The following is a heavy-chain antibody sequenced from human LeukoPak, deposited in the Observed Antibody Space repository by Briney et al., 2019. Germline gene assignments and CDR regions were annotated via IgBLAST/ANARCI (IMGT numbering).Heavy chain of an antibody. V-gene: IGHV4-31*03. CDR3: ARAPGIAAAGTAQYGLDV. J-gene: IGHJ6*02. Sequence: PSETLSLTCTVSGGSISSGGYYWSWIRQHPGKGLEWIGYIYYSGSTYYNPSLKSRVTISVDTSKNQFSLKLSSVTAADTAVYYCARAPGIAAAGTAQYGLDVWGQGTTVTVSS. CDR2: IYYSGST. D-gene: IGHD6-13*01. CDR1: GGSISSGGYY.